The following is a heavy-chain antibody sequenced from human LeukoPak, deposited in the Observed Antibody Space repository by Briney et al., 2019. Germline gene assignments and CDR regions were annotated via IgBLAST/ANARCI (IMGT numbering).Heavy chain of an antibody. CDR1: AYSISRGYY. Sequence: PSETLSLTCAVSAYSISRGYYWGWIRQPPGKGLEWIGSVYYSGTTYYNPSLKSRLTISVDTSNDQFSLRLRSVTAADTAVYYCARHRATVIADFDYWGQGTLVTVSS. J-gene: IGHJ4*02. CDR3: ARHRATVIADFDY. V-gene: IGHV4-38-2*01. CDR2: VYYSGTT. D-gene: IGHD4-11*01.